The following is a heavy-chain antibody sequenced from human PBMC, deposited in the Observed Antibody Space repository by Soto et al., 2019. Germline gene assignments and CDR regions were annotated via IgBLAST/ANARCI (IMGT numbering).Heavy chain of an antibody. CDR1: GGSISSGDYY. D-gene: IGHD3-10*01. CDR2: IYYSGST. CDR3: ARGGGSGSYYRTPYYYYMDV. J-gene: IGHJ6*03. Sequence: PSETLSLTCTVSGGSISSGDYYWSWIRQPPGKGLEWIGYIYYSGSTYYNPSLKSRVTISVDTSKNQSSLKLSSVTAADTAVYYCARGGGSGSYYRTPYYYYMDVWGKGTTVTVSS. V-gene: IGHV4-30-4*01.